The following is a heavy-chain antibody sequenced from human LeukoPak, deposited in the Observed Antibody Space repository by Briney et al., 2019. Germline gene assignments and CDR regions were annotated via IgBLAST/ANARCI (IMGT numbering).Heavy chain of an antibody. V-gene: IGHV1-2*06. CDR2: INPNSGDP. J-gene: IGHJ6*03. Sequence: ASVKVSCKASGGTFSSYAISWVRQAPGQGLEWMGRINPNSGDPNYPQKFQGRVTMTRDTSISTAYMEMSSLTSDDTAVYYCARSARHCNNGVCFTDYYIDPWGKGTTVIVSS. CDR3: ARSARHCNNGVCFTDYYIDP. CDR1: GGTFSSYA. D-gene: IGHD2-8*01.